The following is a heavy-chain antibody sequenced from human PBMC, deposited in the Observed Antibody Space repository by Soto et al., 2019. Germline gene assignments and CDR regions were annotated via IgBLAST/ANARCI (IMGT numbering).Heavy chain of an antibody. CDR2: ISGSGGST. D-gene: IGHD2-15*01. V-gene: IGHV3-23*01. J-gene: IGHJ6*02. Sequence: GGSLRLSCAASGFTFSSYAMSWVRQAPGKGLEWVSAISGSGGSTYYADSVKGRFTISRDNSKNTLYLQMNSLRAEDTAVYYCAKAIVATIQGGVVVAANLYYYYGMDVWGQGTTVTVSS. CDR3: AKAIVATIQGGVVVAANLYYYYGMDV. CDR1: GFTFSSYA.